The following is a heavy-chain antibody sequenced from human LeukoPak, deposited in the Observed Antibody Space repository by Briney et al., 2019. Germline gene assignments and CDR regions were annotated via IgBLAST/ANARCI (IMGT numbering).Heavy chain of an antibody. CDR1: GFIFTDHW. D-gene: IGHD3-16*01. CDR2: IKEDQSAK. Sequence: GWSLRLSCVASGFIFTDHWMSWVRQAPGKGLDGVANIKEDQSAKFYADSVRGRFTISRDNAKNSVYLEMNNLRVEDTAVYYCARAVDVGDYWGRGTLVTVSS. V-gene: IGHV3-7*01. CDR3: ARAVDVGDY. J-gene: IGHJ4*02.